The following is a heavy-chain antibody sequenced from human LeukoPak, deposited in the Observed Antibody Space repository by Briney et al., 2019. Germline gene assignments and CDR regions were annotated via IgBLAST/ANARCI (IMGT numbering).Heavy chain of an antibody. J-gene: IGHJ5*02. CDR1: GGSISSSSYY. Sequence: KTSETLSLTCTVSGGSISSSSYYWGWIRQPPGKGLEWIGSIYYSGSTYYNPSLKSRVTISVDTSKNQFSLKLSSVTAADTAVYYCAREVFWSGYSNWFDPWGQGTLVTVSS. CDR3: AREVFWSGYSNWFDP. V-gene: IGHV4-39*07. D-gene: IGHD3-3*01. CDR2: IYYSGST.